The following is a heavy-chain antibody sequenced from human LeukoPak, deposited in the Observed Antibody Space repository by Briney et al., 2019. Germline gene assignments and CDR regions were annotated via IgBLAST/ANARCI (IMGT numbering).Heavy chain of an antibody. CDR2: IKDMAHGATI. CDR1: GFTFNNAW. CDR3: AKLLLRQDYFYGMDV. D-gene: IGHD2-21*02. J-gene: IGHJ6*02. Sequence: GGSLRLSCVASGFTFNNAWMNWVRQAPGKGLEWVGRIKDMAHGATIDYAAAVKGRFTLSRDDSKNTLYLQMNSLSADDTAVYYCAKLLLRQDYFYGMDVWGQGTTVTVSS. V-gene: IGHV3-15*07.